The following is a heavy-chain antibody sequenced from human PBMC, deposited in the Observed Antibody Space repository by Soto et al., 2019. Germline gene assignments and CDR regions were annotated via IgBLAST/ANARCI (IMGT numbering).Heavy chain of an antibody. V-gene: IGHV1-58*01. CDR2: IVVGSGNT. Sequence: RASVKVSCKASGFTFTSSAVQWVRQARGQRLEWIGWIVVGSGNTNYAQKFQERVTITRDMSTSTAYMELSSLRSEDTAVYYCAATYYDFWSGLHSRGYYGMDVWGQGTTVTVSS. CDR3: AATYYDFWSGLHSRGYYGMDV. J-gene: IGHJ6*02. D-gene: IGHD3-3*01. CDR1: GFTFTSSA.